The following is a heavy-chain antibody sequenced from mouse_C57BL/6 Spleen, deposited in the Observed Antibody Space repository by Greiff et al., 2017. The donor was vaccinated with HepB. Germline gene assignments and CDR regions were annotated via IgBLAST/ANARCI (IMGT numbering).Heavy chain of an antibody. D-gene: IGHD1-1*01. J-gene: IGHJ3*01. Sequence: QVQLQQSGAELVRPGTSVKLSCKASGYTFTSYWMHWVKQRPGQGLEWIGVIDPSDSYTNYNQKFKGKATLTVDTSSSTAYMQLSSLTSEDSAVYYCARDYYFAYWGQGTLVTVSA. CDR2: IDPSDSYT. V-gene: IGHV1-59*01. CDR1: GYTFTSYW. CDR3: ARDYYFAY.